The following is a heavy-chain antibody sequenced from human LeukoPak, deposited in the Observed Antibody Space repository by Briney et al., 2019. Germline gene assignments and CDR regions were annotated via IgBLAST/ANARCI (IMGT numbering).Heavy chain of an antibody. D-gene: IGHD3-22*01. V-gene: IGHV3-74*01. CDR2: IDPDGSST. CDR3: ARDSSMIPLDY. Sequence: GGSLRLSCEASGFTFSQYWMHRVRQAPGKGLVWVSRIDPDGSSTNYADSVKGRFTISRDNAKNTLYLQMNSLRAEDTAVYYCARDSSMIPLDYWGQGTLVTVSS. J-gene: IGHJ4*02. CDR1: GFTFSQYW.